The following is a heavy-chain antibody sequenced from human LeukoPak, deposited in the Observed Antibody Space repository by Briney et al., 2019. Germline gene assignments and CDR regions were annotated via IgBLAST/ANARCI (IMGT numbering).Heavy chain of an antibody. CDR3: ARVSQLGLDY. J-gene: IGHJ4*02. D-gene: IGHD5-24*01. Sequence: TLSLTCTVSGGSISSGGYYWSWLRQPPGKGLEWIGYIYHSGSTYYNPSLKSRVTISVDTSKNQFSLKLSSVTAADTAVYYCARVSQLGLDYWGQGTLVTVSS. CDR1: GGSISSGGYY. V-gene: IGHV4-30-2*01. CDR2: IYHSGST.